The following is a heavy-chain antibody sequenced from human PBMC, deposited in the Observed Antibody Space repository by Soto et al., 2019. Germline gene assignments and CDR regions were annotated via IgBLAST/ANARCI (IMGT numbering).Heavy chain of an antibody. Sequence: QVQLVESGGGVVQPGRSLRLSCAASGFTFSSYAMHWVRQAPGKGLEWVAVISYDGSNKYYADSVKGRFTISRDNSKNTLYLQMNSVRAEDTAVYYCARDGYDSSGYYGEYWGQGTLVTVSS. CDR2: ISYDGSNK. J-gene: IGHJ4*02. D-gene: IGHD3-22*01. CDR1: GFTFSSYA. CDR3: ARDGYDSSGYYGEY. V-gene: IGHV3-30-3*01.